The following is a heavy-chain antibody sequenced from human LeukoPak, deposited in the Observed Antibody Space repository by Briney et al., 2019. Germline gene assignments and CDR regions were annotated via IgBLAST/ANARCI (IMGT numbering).Heavy chain of an antibody. D-gene: IGHD3-22*01. J-gene: IGHJ5*02. V-gene: IGHV3-53*01. CDR3: AREVNGQNWLDP. CDR1: GFTVSSNY. Sequence: GGSLRLSCAASGFTVSSNYMTWVRQAPGKGLEWVSVIYIGGNTYYADSVKGRFTISRDNSKNTVYLQMNSLRVEDTAVYYCAREVNGQNWLDPWGQGTLVTVSS. CDR2: IYIGGNT.